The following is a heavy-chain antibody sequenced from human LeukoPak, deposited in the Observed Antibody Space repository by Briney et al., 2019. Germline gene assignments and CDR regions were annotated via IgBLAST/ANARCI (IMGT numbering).Heavy chain of an antibody. D-gene: IGHD5-18*01. CDR1: GGSFSGYY. CDR3: ARVVDSWIQLFDY. CDR2: INHSGST. V-gene: IGHV4-34*01. Sequence: PSKTLSLTCAVYGGSFSGYYWSWIRQPPGKGLEWIGEINHSGSTNYNPSLKSRVTISVDTSKNQFSLKLSSVTAADTAVYYCARVVDSWIQLFDYWGQGTLVTVSS. J-gene: IGHJ4*02.